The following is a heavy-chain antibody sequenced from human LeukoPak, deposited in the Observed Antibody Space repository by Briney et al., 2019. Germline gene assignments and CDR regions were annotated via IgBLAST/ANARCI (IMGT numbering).Heavy chain of an antibody. V-gene: IGHV3-23*01. CDR2: ISGLGDST. CDR1: GFSFSSFA. Sequence: GGSLRLSCAASGFSFSSFAMSWVRQAPGKGLEWGSVISGLGDSTNYAESVKGRFTISRDNSKNTVYLLMNSLRGEDTAVYYCAKGPAKYSGYDYFEYWGQGTLVTVSS. D-gene: IGHD5-12*01. CDR3: AKGPAKYSGYDYFEY. J-gene: IGHJ4*02.